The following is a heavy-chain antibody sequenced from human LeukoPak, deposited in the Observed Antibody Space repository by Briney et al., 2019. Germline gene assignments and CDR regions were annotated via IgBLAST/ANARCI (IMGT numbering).Heavy chain of an antibody. CDR1: GFTFSSYW. V-gene: IGHV3-74*01. CDR2: INADGSST. CDR3: ARVLGSRSPRYAFDI. Sequence: GGSLRLSCAASGFTFSSYWMHWVRQAPGKGLVWVSRINADGSSTSYADSVKGRFTISRDNAKNSLYLQMNSLRAEDTAVYYCARVLGSRSPRYAFDIWGQGTMVTVSS. D-gene: IGHD3-10*01. J-gene: IGHJ3*02.